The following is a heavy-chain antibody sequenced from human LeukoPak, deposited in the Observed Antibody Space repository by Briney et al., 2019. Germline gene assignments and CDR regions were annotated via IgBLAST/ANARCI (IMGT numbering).Heavy chain of an antibody. CDR2: IRNKANGGTA. CDR3: TRVLNYYGSGSYYPDY. V-gene: IGHV3-49*04. D-gene: IGHD3-10*01. CDR1: GFTFSDYA. J-gene: IGHJ4*02. Sequence: GGSLILSCTASGFTFSDYAMTWVRQAPGKGLEWVGFIRNKANGGTAEYAASVKGRFTISRDDSKSIAYLQMNSLKTEDTAVYYCTRVLNYYGSGSYYPDYWGQGTLVTVSS.